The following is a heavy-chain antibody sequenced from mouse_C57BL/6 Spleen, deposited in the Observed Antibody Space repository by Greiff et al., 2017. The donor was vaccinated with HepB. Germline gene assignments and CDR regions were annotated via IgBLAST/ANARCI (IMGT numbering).Heavy chain of an antibody. CDR3: AREGYGSSPFAY. D-gene: IGHD1-1*01. Sequence: DVKLVESGPGLVKPSQTVFLTCTVTGISITTGNYRWSWIRQFPGNKLEWIGYIYYSGTITYNPSLTSRTTITRDTPKNQFFLEMNSLTAEDTATYYCAREGYGSSPFAYWGQGTLVTVSA. CDR2: IYYSGTI. V-gene: IGHV3-5*01. CDR1: GISITTGNYR. J-gene: IGHJ3*01.